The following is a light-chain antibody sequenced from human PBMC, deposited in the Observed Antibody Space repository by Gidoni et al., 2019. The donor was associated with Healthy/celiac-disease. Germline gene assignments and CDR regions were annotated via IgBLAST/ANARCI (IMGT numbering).Light chain of an antibody. V-gene: IGKV3-11*01. CDR1: QRVSSY. Sequence: IVLTQSPATLSLSPAERATLSCRASQRVSSYLAWYQQKPGQAPRLLIYEASNRATGIPARFSGSGSGTEFTLTISSLEPEDFAVYYCQQCNNWPPTFGGGTKVEIK. J-gene: IGKJ4*02. CDR3: QQCNNWPPT. CDR2: EAS.